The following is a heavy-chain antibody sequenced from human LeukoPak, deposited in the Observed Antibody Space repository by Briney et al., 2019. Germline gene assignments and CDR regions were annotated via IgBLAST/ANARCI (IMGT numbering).Heavy chain of an antibody. CDR2: IHYSEST. CDR1: GDSISSYS. CDR3: ARGQGSGSSWAFDY. D-gene: IGHD1-26*01. V-gene: IGHV4-59*01. J-gene: IGHJ4*02. Sequence: SETLSLTCSVSGDSISSYSWSWIRQPPGKGLEWIAYIHYSESTTYNPSLKNRATISADPSKHQLALSLSSVTAADTAVYYCARGQGSGSSWAFDYWGQGTLVTVSS.